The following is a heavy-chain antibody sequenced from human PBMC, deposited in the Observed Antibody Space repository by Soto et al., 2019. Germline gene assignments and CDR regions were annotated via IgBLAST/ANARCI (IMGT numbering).Heavy chain of an antibody. Sequence: GGSLRLSCAASGFTFSSYGMHWVRQAPGKGLEWVAVISYDGSNKYYADSVKGRFTISRDNSKNTLYLQMNSLRAEDTAVYYCAKDLMVVAAQKKQSDYPYNWFDPWGQGTLVTVSS. V-gene: IGHV3-30*18. CDR2: ISYDGSNK. J-gene: IGHJ5*02. CDR3: AKDLMVVAAQKKQSDYPYNWFDP. CDR1: GFTFSSYG. D-gene: IGHD2-15*01.